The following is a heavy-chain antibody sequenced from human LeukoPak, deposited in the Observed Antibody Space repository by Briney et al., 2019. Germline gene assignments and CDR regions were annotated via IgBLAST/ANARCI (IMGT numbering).Heavy chain of an antibody. D-gene: IGHD2/OR15-2a*01. J-gene: IGHJ4*02. CDR2: IRSKTYGGTT. V-gene: IGHV3-49*04. CDR3: TPYTFRFDY. Sequence: PSGGSLRLSCAASGFTFSSYSMKWVREARGKGREWVGFIRSKTYGGTTEYAASVKNRFIISRDDSNRVAYLQMNSLKAEDTAMYYCTPYTFRFDYWGQGILVTVSS. CDR1: GFTFSSYS.